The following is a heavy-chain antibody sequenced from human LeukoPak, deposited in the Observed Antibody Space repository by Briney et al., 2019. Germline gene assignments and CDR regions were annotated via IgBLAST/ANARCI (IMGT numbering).Heavy chain of an antibody. Sequence: SVKVSCKASGYTFTSYGVSWVRQAPGQGLEWMGRIIPILGIANYAQKFQGRVTITADKSTSTAYMELSSLRSEDTAVYYCATVVVPAANANYYYYMDVWGKGTTVTVSS. CDR2: IIPILGIA. J-gene: IGHJ6*03. CDR1: GYTFTSYG. CDR3: ATVVVPAANANYYYYMDV. V-gene: IGHV1-69*04. D-gene: IGHD2-2*01.